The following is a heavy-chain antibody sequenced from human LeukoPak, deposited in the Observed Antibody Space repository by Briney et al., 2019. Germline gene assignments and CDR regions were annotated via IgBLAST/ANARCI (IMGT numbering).Heavy chain of an antibody. Sequence: GASVKVSCKASGYNFISYYMHWVRQAPGQGLEWMGIINPSGGSTSYAQKFQGRVTMTRDTSTTTVYMELSSLRSEDTAVYYCARDIVVIPAANGIDYWGQGTLVTVS. CDR2: INPSGGST. V-gene: IGHV1-46*01. J-gene: IGHJ4*02. CDR3: ARDIVVIPAANGIDY. CDR1: GYNFISYY. D-gene: IGHD2-2*01.